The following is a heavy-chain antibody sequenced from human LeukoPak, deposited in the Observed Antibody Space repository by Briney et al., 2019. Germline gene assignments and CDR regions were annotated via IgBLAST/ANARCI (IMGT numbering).Heavy chain of an antibody. CDR1: GYSISSGYY. V-gene: IGHV4-38-2*02. D-gene: IGHD6-13*01. Sequence: SENLSLTCTVSGYSISSGYYWGWLRQPPGKGLEWIGSIYHSGSTYYNPSLKSRVTISVDTSKNQFSLKLSSVTAADTAVYYCARALAAAGIYYMDVWGKGTTVTVSS. CDR3: ARALAAAGIYYMDV. J-gene: IGHJ6*03. CDR2: IYHSGST.